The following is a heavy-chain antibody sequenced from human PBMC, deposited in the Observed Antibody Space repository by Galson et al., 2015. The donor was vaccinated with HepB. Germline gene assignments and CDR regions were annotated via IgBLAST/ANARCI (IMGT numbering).Heavy chain of an antibody. CDR1: GFTFSDYG. V-gene: IGHV3-33*08. CDR3: ARGRSRYDILTAYSPYFCDY. CDR2: IWYDGTHK. J-gene: IGHJ4*02. Sequence: SLRLSCAASGFTFSDYGMHWVRQAPGKGLEWVALIWYDGTHKYYADSVKGRFTISRDSSKNTLFLQLNSLRAEDSAVYYCARGRSRYDILTAYSPYFCDYWGQGTLVTVSS. D-gene: IGHD3-9*01.